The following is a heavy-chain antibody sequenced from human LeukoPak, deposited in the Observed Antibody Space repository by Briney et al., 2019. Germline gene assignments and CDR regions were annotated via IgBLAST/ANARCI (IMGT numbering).Heavy chain of an antibody. CDR2: ISAYNGNT. V-gene: IGHV1-18*01. D-gene: IGHD4-17*01. Sequence: ASVKVSCKASGYTFTSYGISWVRQAPGQGLEWMGWISAYNGNTNYAQKFQGRVTITADKSTSTAYMELSSLRSEDTAVYYCASEGTTVPRAADAFDIWGQGTMVTVSS. CDR1: GYTFTSYG. J-gene: IGHJ3*02. CDR3: ASEGTTVPRAADAFDI.